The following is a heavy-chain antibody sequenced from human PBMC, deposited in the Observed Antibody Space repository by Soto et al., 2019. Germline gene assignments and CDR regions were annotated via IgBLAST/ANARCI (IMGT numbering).Heavy chain of an antibody. D-gene: IGHD4-17*01. J-gene: IGHJ4*02. CDR3: ASRGYGGNSARTRNFDD. CDR1: GFTFSSYS. CDR2: ISSSSSTI. Sequence: PGGSLRLSCAASGFTFSSYSMNWVRQAPGKGLEWVSYISSSSSTIYYADSVKGRFTISRDNAKNSLYLQMNSLRDEDTAVYYCASRGYGGNSARTRNFDDWGQGTLVTVSS. V-gene: IGHV3-48*02.